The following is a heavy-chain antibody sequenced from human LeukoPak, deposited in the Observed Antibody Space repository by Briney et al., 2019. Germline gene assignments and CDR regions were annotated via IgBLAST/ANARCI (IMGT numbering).Heavy chain of an antibody. CDR2: INHSGST. J-gene: IGHJ4*02. V-gene: IGHV4-34*01. Sequence: SETLSLTCAVYGGSFSGYYWSWIRQPPGKGLEWIGEINHSGSTNYNPSLKSRVTISVDTSKNQFSLKLSSVTAADTGVYYCAKVSRLNQPIPVTFDYWGQGTLVTVSS. CDR1: GGSFSGYY. D-gene: IGHD4-17*01. CDR3: AKVSRLNQPIPVTFDY.